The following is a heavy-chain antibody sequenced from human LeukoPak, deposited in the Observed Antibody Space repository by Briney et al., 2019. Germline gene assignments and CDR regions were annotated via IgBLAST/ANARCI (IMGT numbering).Heavy chain of an antibody. CDR2: ISSSSSTI. CDR1: GFTFSRYE. Sequence: PGGSLRLSCAASGFTFSRYELNWVRQAPGKGLEWVSYISSSSSTIYYADSVKGRFTISRDNAKNSLYLQMNSLRDEDTAVYYCARDTTYYYDSSGYYDYWGQGTLVTVSS. CDR3: ARDTTYYYDSSGYYDY. V-gene: IGHV3-48*02. J-gene: IGHJ4*02. D-gene: IGHD3-22*01.